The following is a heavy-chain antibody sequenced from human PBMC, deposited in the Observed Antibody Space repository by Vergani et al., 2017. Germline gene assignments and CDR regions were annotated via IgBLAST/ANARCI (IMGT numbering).Heavy chain of an antibody. V-gene: IGHV4-34*01. CDR3: ARGGLSLRYFDWLRVDY. CDR2: INHSGST. Sequence: QVQLQQWGAGLLKPSETLSLTCAVYGGSFSGYYWSWIRQPPGKGLEWIGEINHSGSTNYNPSLKSLVTISVYTSKNQFSLKLSSVSAADTAVYYCARGGLSLRYFDWLRVDYWGQGTLVTVSS. D-gene: IGHD3-9*01. J-gene: IGHJ4*02. CDR1: GGSFSGYY.